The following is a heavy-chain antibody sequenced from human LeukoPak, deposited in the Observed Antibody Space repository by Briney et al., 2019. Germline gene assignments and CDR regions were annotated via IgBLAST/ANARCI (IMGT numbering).Heavy chain of an antibody. CDR3: AVWFGELLAATFDY. CDR1: GYTFTGYY. Sequence: ASVKVSCKASGYTFTGYYMHWVRQAPGQGLEWMGWINPNSGGTNYAQKFQGRVTMTRDTSISTAYMELSRLRSDDTAVYYCAVWFGELLAATFDYWGQGTLVTVSS. J-gene: IGHJ4*02. D-gene: IGHD3-10*01. CDR2: INPNSGGT. V-gene: IGHV1-2*02.